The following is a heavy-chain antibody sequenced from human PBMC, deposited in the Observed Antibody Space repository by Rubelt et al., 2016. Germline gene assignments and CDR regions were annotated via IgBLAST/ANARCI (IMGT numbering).Heavy chain of an antibody. J-gene: IGHJ4*02. V-gene: IGHV4-59*12. CDR2: IYYSGST. D-gene: IGHD6-13*01. CDR1: GGSISSYY. CDR3: ARDLIAAAGTDFDY. Sequence: QVQLQESGPGLVKPSETLSLTCTVSGGSISSYYWSWIRQPPGKGLEWIGYIYYSGSTNYNPSLKSRVTISVDTSKNQFSLKLSSVTAADTAVYYCARDLIAAAGTDFDYWGQGTLVTVSS.